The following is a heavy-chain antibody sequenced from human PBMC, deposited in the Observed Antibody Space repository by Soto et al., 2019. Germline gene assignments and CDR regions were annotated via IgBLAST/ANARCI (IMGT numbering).Heavy chain of an antibody. V-gene: IGHV4-34*01. CDR3: ASCVADSNGWKRLAGLDV. Sequence: SETLSLTCAVYGGSFSGYYWSSIRQPSGKGLGWIGEINHSGSPNYNPSRKSRVTISVDTSKNQFSLKLSSVTAADTAVYYCASCVADSNGWKRLAGLDVWAEATTVT. D-gene: IGHD6-19*01. CDR1: GGSFSGYY. CDR2: INHSGSP. J-gene: IGHJ6*02.